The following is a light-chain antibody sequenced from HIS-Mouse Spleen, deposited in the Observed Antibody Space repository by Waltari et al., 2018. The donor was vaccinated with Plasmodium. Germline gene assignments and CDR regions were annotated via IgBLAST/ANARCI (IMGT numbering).Light chain of an antibody. CDR1: SSDVGGYNY. V-gene: IGLV2-8*01. CDR2: EVS. J-gene: IGLJ2*01. CDR3: SSYAGSNNLV. Sequence: QSALTQPPSASGSPGQSVTISCTGTSSDVGGYNYVSWYQQHPGKAPKRMIYEVSKRPSGVPDRFAGSKAGNTASLTVSVLQAEDEADYYCSSYAGSNNLVFGGGTKLTVL.